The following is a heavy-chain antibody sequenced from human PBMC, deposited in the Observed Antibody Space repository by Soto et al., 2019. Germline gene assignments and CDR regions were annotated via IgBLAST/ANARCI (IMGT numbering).Heavy chain of an antibody. V-gene: IGHV1-46*01. CDR1: GYTFTSYY. CDR3: ARGSALLVGATADAFDI. J-gene: IGHJ3*02. CDR2: INPSGGST. Sequence: ASVKVSCKASGYTFTSYYMHWVRQAPGQGLEWMGIINPSGGSTSYAQKFQGRVTMTRDTSTSTVYMELSSLRSEDTAVYYCARGSALLVGATADAFDIWGQRTMVTVSS. D-gene: IGHD1-26*01.